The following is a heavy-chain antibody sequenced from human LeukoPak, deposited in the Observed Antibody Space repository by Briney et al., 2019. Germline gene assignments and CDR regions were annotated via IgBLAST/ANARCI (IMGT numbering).Heavy chain of an antibody. D-gene: IGHD1-7*01. Sequence: GGSLRLSCAPSGFTFSSYAMTWVCQAPGKGLEWVSALSASGTATYYADSVQGRFSISRDNSKNTLFLQMNSLSAEDTAIYYCARYLNSASWYFDLWGRGTLVTVSS. CDR3: ARYLNSASWYFDL. V-gene: IGHV3-23*01. J-gene: IGHJ2*01. CDR2: LSASGTAT. CDR1: GFTFSSYA.